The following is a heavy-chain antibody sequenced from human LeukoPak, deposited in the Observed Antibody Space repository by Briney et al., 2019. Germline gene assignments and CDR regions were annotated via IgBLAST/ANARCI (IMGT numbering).Heavy chain of an antibody. V-gene: IGHV4-34*01. CDR2: INHSGST. J-gene: IGHJ5*02. CDR3: ARGLGGSASSSSWQQLTKYNWFDP. D-gene: IGHD6-6*01. CDR1: GGSFSGYY. Sequence: SETLSRTCAVYGGSFSGYYWSWIRQPPGQGLEWIGEINHSGSTNYNPSLKSRVTISVDTSKNQFSLKLSSVTAADTAVYYCARGLGGSASSSSWQQLTKYNWFDPWGQGTLVTVSS.